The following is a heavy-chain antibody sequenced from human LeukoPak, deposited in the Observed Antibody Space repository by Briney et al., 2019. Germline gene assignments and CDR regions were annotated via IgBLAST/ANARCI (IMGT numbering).Heavy chain of an antibody. D-gene: IGHD6-13*01. V-gene: IGHV4-59*01. CDR3: ARSGAAAGKSDP. CDR2: IYYSGST. J-gene: IGHJ5*02. CDR1: GGSISSYY. Sequence: SETLSLTCTVSGGSISSYYWSWIRQPPGKGLEWIGYIYYSGSTNYNPSLKSRVTISVDTSKNQFSLKLSSVTAADTAVYYCARSGAAAGKSDPWGQGTLVTVSS.